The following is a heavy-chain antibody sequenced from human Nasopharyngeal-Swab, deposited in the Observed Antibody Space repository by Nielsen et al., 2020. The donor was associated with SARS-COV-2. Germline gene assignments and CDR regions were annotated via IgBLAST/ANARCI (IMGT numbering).Heavy chain of an antibody. Sequence: SETLSLTCTVSGGSVSSGSYYWSWIRQPPGKGLEWIGYIYYSGSTNYNPSLKNRVTISVDASKNQFSLNLNSVTAADTAVYYCARARGVTVIQDFDYWGRGTLVTVSS. CDR3: ARARGVTVIQDFDY. D-gene: IGHD3-16*02. V-gene: IGHV4-61*01. CDR2: IYYSGST. CDR1: GGSVSSGSYY. J-gene: IGHJ4*02.